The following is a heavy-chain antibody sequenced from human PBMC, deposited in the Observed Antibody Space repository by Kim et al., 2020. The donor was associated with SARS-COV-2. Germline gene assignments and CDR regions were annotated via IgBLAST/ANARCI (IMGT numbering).Heavy chain of an antibody. D-gene: IGHD3-9*01. Sequence: NPSLRSRVTISVDTSKNQFSLKLSSVTAADTAVYYCARGGGRYSTYGMDVWGQGTTVTVSS. J-gene: IGHJ6*02. V-gene: IGHV4-34*01. CDR3: ARGGGRYSTYGMDV.